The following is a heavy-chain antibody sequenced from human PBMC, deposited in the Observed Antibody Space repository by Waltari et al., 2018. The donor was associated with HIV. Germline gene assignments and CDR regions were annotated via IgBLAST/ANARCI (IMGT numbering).Heavy chain of an antibody. Sequence: QVQLVQSGAEVKKPGSSVKVSCKASGGTFSSYAISWVRQAPGQGLEWMGRIIPILGIANYAQKFQGRVTITADKSTSTAYMELSSLRSEDTAVYYCASSHDYGDYWFDPWGQGTLVTVSS. CDR2: IIPILGIA. V-gene: IGHV1-69*04. J-gene: IGHJ5*02. D-gene: IGHD4-17*01. CDR1: GGTFSSYA. CDR3: ASSHDYGDYWFDP.